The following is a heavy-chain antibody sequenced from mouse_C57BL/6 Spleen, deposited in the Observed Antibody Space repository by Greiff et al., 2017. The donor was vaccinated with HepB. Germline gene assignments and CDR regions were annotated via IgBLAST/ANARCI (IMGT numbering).Heavy chain of an antibody. J-gene: IGHJ3*01. CDR3: AREGSYDGYSSFAY. CDR1: GFTFSDYG. Sequence: EVQVVESGGGLVKPGGSLKLSCAASGFTFSDYGMHWVRQAPEKGLEWVAYISSGSSTIYYADTVKGRFTISRDNAKNTLFLQMTSLRSEDTAMYYCAREGSYDGYSSFAYWGQGTLVTVSA. V-gene: IGHV5-17*01. CDR2: ISSGSSTI. D-gene: IGHD2-3*01.